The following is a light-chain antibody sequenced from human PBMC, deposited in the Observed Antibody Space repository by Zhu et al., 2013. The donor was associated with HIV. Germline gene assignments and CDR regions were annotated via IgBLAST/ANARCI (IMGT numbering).Light chain of an antibody. CDR3: QQYNSYPIT. V-gene: IGKV1-16*01. J-gene: IGKJ5*01. CDR1: QDINNY. Sequence: DIQMTQSPSSLSASVGDRVTITCRSSQDINNYLAWFQKKPGKAPKSLIYSASNLQSGVPSRFSGGGSGTDFTLTISSLQPEDFATYYCQQYNSYPITFGQGTRLEIK. CDR2: SAS.